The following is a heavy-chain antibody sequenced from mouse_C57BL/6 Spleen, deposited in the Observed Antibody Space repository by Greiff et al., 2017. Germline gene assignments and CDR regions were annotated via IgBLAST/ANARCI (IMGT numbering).Heavy chain of an antibody. D-gene: IGHD4-1*01. CDR3: ARHDWDEGLDY. CDR1: GFTFSDYY. V-gene: IGHV5-12*01. CDR2: ISNGGGST. J-gene: IGHJ2*01. Sequence: EVQVVESGGGLVQPGGSLKLSCAASGFTFSDYYMYWVRQTPEKRLEWVAYISNGGGSTYYPDTVKGRFTISRDNAKNTLYLQMSRLKSEDTAMYYCARHDWDEGLDYWGQGTTRTVSS.